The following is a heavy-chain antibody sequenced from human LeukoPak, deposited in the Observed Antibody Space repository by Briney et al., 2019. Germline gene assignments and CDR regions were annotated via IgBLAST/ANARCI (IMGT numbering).Heavy chain of an antibody. Sequence: GGSLRLSCAASGFTFSNSAMNWVRQAPGRGLEWVSVIYSGGSTYYADSVKGRFTISRDNSKNTLYLQMNSLRAEDTAVYYCARYCSGGSCYWDYWGQGTLVTVSS. D-gene: IGHD2-15*01. V-gene: IGHV3-66*01. CDR1: GFTFSNSA. CDR3: ARYCSGGSCYWDY. J-gene: IGHJ4*02. CDR2: IYSGGST.